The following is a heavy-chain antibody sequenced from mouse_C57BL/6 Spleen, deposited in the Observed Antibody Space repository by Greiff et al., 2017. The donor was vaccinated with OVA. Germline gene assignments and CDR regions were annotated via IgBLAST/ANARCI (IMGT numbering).Heavy chain of an antibody. J-gene: IGHJ3*01. V-gene: IGHV3-6*01. CDR2: ISYDGSN. Sequence: VQLQESGPGLVKPSQSLSLTCSVTGYSITSGYYWNWIRQFPGNKLEWMGYISYDGSNNYNPSLKNRISITRDTSKNQFFLKLNSVTTEDTATYYCAREDGYSGTYWGQGTLVTVSA. CDR1: GYSITSGYY. CDR3: AREDGYSGTY. D-gene: IGHD2-14*01.